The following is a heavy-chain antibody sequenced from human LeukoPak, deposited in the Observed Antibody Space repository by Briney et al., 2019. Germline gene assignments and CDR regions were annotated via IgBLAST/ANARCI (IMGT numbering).Heavy chain of an antibody. CDR1: GFTFSSYW. CDR2: INGGGSRT. J-gene: IGHJ4*02. CDR3: AMGAIVATIDY. V-gene: IGHV3-74*01. D-gene: IGHD5-12*01. Sequence: GGSLTLSCAASGFTFSSYWMHWVRQAPGKGLVWVSLINGGGSRTNYADSVRGRFTISRDKSKNTLYLQMSSLRVEDTAVYYCAMGAIVATIDYWGQGTLVTVSS.